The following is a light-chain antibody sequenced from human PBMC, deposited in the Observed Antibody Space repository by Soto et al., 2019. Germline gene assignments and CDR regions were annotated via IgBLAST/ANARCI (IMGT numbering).Light chain of an antibody. V-gene: IGLV2-23*02. Sequence: QSVLTQPASVSGSPGQSITISCTGTSSDVGNYNLVSWYQQYPDKAPKLIIFEVTKRPSGVSNRFSGSKSDNTASLTISGLQAEDEADYYCCSYASSRNWVFGGGTKVTVL. CDR3: CSYASSRNWV. J-gene: IGLJ3*02. CDR2: EVT. CDR1: SSDVGNYNL.